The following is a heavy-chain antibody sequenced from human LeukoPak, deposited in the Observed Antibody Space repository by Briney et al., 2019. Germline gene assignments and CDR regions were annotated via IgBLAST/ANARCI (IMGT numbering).Heavy chain of an antibody. V-gene: IGHV3-7*01. D-gene: IGHD1-26*01. CDR2: IKQDGSEK. J-gene: IGHJ4*02. CDR1: GFTFSSYW. Sequence: GGSLRLSCEASGFTFSSYWMSWVRQAPGKGLEWVANIKQDGSEKYYVDSVKGRFTISRDDAKNSLYLQMNSLRPEDTAVYYCARENSGSYYQFDCWGQGTLVTVSS. CDR3: ARENSGSYYQFDC.